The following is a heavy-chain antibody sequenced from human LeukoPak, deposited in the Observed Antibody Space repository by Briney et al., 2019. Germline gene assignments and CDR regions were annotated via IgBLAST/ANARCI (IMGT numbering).Heavy chain of an antibody. Sequence: GGSLRLSCAVSGFTLSSYSMNWVRQAPGKGLDWVSLIYSAGGTSYADSVKGRFTISKDNSKNTLYLQMNSLRLEDTAVYYCASSNCDGDCYLDYWGQGTLVTVSS. V-gene: IGHV3-53*01. CDR1: GFTLSSYS. J-gene: IGHJ4*02. D-gene: IGHD2-21*01. CDR3: ASSNCDGDCYLDY. CDR2: IYSAGGT.